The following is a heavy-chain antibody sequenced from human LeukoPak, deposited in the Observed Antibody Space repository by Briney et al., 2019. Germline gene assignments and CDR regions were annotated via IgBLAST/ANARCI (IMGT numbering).Heavy chain of an antibody. CDR1: GFTFSSYG. Sequence: GGSLRLSCAASGFTFSSYGMHWVRQAPGKGLEWVPVISYDGSNRYYADSVKGRFTISRDNSKNTLYLQMDSLRAEDTAVYYCAYGPGTYLDYWGQGTLVTVSS. CDR2: ISYDGSNR. D-gene: IGHD3-10*01. J-gene: IGHJ4*02. CDR3: AYGPGTYLDY. V-gene: IGHV3-30*03.